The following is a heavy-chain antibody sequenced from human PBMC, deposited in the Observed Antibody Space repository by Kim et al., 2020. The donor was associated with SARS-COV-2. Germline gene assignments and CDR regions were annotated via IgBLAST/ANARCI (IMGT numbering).Heavy chain of an antibody. CDR3: ARGGGYRLDP. J-gene: IGHJ5*02. V-gene: IGHV6-1*01. CDR2: WYK. Sequence: WYKDYAVSVKSRITINPDTSKNQFSLQLTSVTPEDTAVYYCARGGGYRLDPWGQGTLVTVSS. D-gene: IGHD3-22*01.